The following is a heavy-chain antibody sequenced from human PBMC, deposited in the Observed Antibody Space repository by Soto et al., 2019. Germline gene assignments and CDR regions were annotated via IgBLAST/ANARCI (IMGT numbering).Heavy chain of an antibody. Sequence: QVQLVESGGGVVQPGRSLRLSCAASGFTFSSYGMHWVRQAPGKGLEWVAVIWYVGSNKYYADSVKGRFTISRDNSKNTLYLQMNSLRAEDTAVYYCARDNYGMDVWGQGTTVTVSS. V-gene: IGHV3-33*01. CDR2: IWYVGSNK. J-gene: IGHJ6*02. CDR1: GFTFSSYG. CDR3: ARDNYGMDV.